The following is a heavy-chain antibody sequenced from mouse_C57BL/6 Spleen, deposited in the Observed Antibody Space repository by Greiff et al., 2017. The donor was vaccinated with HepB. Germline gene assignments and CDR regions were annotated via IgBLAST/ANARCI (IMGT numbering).Heavy chain of an antibody. D-gene: IGHD2-4*01. V-gene: IGHV2-9-1*01. J-gene: IGHJ1*03. CDR1: GFSLTSYA. CDR2: IWTGGGT. Sequence: QVQLKQSGPGLVAPSQSLSITCTVSGFSLTSYAISWVRQPPGKGLEWLGVIWTGGGTNYNSALKSRLSISKDNSKSQVFLKMNSLQTDDTARYYCARSPYDYDGGYFDVWGTGTTVTVSS. CDR3: ARSPYDYDGGYFDV.